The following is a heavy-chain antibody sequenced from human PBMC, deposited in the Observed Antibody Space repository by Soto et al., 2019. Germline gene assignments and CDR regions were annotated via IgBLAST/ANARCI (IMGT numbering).Heavy chain of an antibody. CDR3: ARVNYGDYYYGMDV. CDR2: IYYTGST. J-gene: IGHJ6*02. V-gene: IGHV4-61*01. D-gene: IGHD4-17*01. Sequence: PSETLSLTCTVSGGSVSSESHYWSWIRQTPGKGLEWIGYIYYTGSTNYNPSLKGRVTMSVDTSRDQVSLRLRSVTRADTAVYYCARVNYGDYYYGMDVWGQGTTVTVS. CDR1: GGSVSSESHY.